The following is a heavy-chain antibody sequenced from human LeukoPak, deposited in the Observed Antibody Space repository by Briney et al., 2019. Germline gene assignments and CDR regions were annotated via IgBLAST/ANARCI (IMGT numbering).Heavy chain of an antibody. CDR3: AKDIGPTGDAFHI. J-gene: IGHJ3*02. Sequence: GGSLRLSCTASGFTFSNYGMNWVRQAPGKGLGWVSGIIPSGGTTYYADSVKGRFTISRDNAKNSLYLQLNSLRPEDMAFYYCAKDIGPTGDAFHIWGQGTVVTVSS. V-gene: IGHV3-23*01. D-gene: IGHD1-14*01. CDR1: GFTFSNYG. CDR2: IIPSGGTT.